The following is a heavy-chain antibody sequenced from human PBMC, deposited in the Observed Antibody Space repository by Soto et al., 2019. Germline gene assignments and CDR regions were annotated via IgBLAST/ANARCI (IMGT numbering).Heavy chain of an antibody. Sequence: QVQLGQSGAEVKKPGSSVKVSCKASGGTFSSYTISWVRQAPGQGLEWMGRIIPILGIANYAQKFQGRVTITADKSTSTAYMELSSLRSEDTAVYYCARDRGYCTNGVCEGYWGQGTLVTVSS. D-gene: IGHD2-8*01. J-gene: IGHJ4*02. CDR1: GGTFSSYT. CDR2: IIPILGIA. CDR3: ARDRGYCTNGVCEGY. V-gene: IGHV1-69*08.